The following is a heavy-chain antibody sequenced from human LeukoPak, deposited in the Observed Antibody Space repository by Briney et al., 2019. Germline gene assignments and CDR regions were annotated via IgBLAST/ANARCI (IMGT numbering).Heavy chain of an antibody. CDR2: IYYSGST. CDR3: ARYYYGSGSYYYFDY. CDR1: GGSISSSSYY. J-gene: IGHJ4*02. D-gene: IGHD3-10*01. Sequence: SETLSLTCTVSGGSISSSSYYWGWIRQPPGKGLEWIGSIYYSGSTYYNPSLKSRVTISVDTSKNQFSLRLNSVTAADTAVYYCARYYYGSGSYYYFDYWGQGTLVTVSS. V-gene: IGHV4-39*01.